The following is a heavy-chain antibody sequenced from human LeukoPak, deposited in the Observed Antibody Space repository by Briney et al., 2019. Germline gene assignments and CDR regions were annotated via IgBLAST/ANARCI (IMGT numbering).Heavy chain of an antibody. D-gene: IGHD5-24*01. Sequence: PGRSLRLSCAASGFTFSNYAMHWVRQAPGKGLEWVAFISYDGSNKHYADSVKGRFTISRDNSKNTLYLQMNSLRPEDTAVYYCARARLGYNRGPFDYWGQGILVTVSS. CDR2: ISYDGSNK. J-gene: IGHJ4*02. V-gene: IGHV3-30-3*01. CDR3: ARARLGYNRGPFDY. CDR1: GFTFSNYA.